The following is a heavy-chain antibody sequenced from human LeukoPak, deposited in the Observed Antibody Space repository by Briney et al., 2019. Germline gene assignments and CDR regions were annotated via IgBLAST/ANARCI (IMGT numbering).Heavy chain of an antibody. Sequence: PGGSLRLSCAASGFSFSSCAMSWVRQAPGKGLEWVSGISGSGDSTDYADSVKGRFTISRDNSKNTLYLQMNSLRAEDTAVYYCAKGGYNYFDYWGQGTLVTVSS. V-gene: IGHV3-23*01. CDR2: ISGSGDST. CDR3: AKGGYNYFDY. CDR1: GFSFSSCA. J-gene: IGHJ4*02. D-gene: IGHD5-18*01.